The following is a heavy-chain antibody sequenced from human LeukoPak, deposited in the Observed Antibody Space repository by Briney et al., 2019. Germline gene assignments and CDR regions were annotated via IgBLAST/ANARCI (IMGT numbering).Heavy chain of an antibody. Sequence: SETLSLTCTVSSGSVSNSHYYWAWVRQPPGKGLEWLGSIFYSGNTHYNPSLKSPVTISIDTSKNQFSLKVSSVTAADTAMYYCARDLSFDWFPYYFDYWGRGILVTVSS. CDR3: ARDLSFDWFPYYFDY. J-gene: IGHJ4*02. V-gene: IGHV4-39*07. D-gene: IGHD3-9*01. CDR1: SGSVSNSHYY. CDR2: IFYSGNT.